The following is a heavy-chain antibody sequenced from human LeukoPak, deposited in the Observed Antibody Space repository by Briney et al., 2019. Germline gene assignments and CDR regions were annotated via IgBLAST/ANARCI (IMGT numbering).Heavy chain of an antibody. CDR3: AREGSPFVVVPAAMFSYYYYGMDV. Sequence: SETLSLTCTVSGGSISSYYWSWIRQPAGKGLEWIGRIYTSGSTNYSPSLKSRVTMSVDTSKNQFSLKLSSVTAADTAVYYCAREGSPFVVVPAAMFSYYYYGMDVWGQGTTVTVSS. J-gene: IGHJ6*02. CDR1: GGSISSYY. CDR2: IYTSGST. D-gene: IGHD2-2*01. V-gene: IGHV4-4*07.